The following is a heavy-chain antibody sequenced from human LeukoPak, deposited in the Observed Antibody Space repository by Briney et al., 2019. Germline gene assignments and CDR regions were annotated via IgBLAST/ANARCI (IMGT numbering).Heavy chain of an antibody. V-gene: IGHV3-21*01. CDR3: ARSQGQWLAPLYFQH. CDR2: ISSSSSYI. CDR1: GFTFSSYS. Sequence: PGGSLRLSCAASGFTFSSYSMNWVRQAPGKGLEWVSSISSSSSYIYYADSVKGRFTISRDNAKNSLYLQMNSLRAEDTAVYYCARSQGQWLAPLYFQHWGQGTLVTVSS. D-gene: IGHD6-19*01. J-gene: IGHJ1*01.